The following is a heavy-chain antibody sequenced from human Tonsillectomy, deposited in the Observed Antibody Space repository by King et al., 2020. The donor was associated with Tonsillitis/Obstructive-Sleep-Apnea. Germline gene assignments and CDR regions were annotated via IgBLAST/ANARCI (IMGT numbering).Heavy chain of an antibody. D-gene: IGHD3-10*01. J-gene: IGHJ6*02. CDR2: VIPILGIA. V-gene: IGHV1-69*10. Sequence: QLVQSGAEVKKPGSSVKVSCKASGGTFSSSVISWVRQAPGQGLEWMGGVIPILGIANFAQKFQGRVTITADKSTSTAYMELSSLTSEDTAVYYCTREPSSGKDYGMDVWGQGTTVTVSS. CDR1: GGTFSSSV. CDR3: TREPSSGKDYGMDV.